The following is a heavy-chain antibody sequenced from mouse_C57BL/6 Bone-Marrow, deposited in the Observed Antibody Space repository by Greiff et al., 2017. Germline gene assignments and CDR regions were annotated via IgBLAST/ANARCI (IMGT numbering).Heavy chain of an antibody. CDR1: GYTFTDYY. J-gene: IGHJ4*01. V-gene: IGHV1-76*01. CDR3: ARRCYYDYDERVDYYAMDY. Sequence: QVQLQQSGAELVRPGASVKLSCKASGYTFTDYYINWVKQRPGQGLEWIARIYPGSGNTYYNEKFKGKATLTAEKSSSTAYMQLSSLTSKDSAVYFCARRCYYDYDERVDYYAMDYWGQGTSVTVSS. CDR2: IYPGSGNT. D-gene: IGHD2-4*01.